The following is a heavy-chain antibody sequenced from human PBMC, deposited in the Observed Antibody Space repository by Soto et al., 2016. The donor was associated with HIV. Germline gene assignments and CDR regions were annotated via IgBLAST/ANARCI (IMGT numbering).Heavy chain of an antibody. V-gene: IGHV3-48*04. CDR1: GFTFSVYS. D-gene: IGHD6-13*01. CDR3: ARDRAAAGYSDY. CDR2: ISSGGGSI. Sequence: EVQLVESGGGLIQPGGSLRLSCAASGFTFSVYSFKWVRQAPGKGLEWIAYISSGGGSILYADSVEGRFTISRDNTKNSLYLEMNGLRVEDTAVYYCARDRAAAGYSDYWGQGTSGHRLL. J-gene: IGHJ4*02.